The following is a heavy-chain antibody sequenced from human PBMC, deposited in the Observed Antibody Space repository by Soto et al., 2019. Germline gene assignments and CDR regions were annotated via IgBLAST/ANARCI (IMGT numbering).Heavy chain of an antibody. CDR1: GFTFSSYG. J-gene: IGHJ6*02. CDR3: AKDKAAAGTVYYYYYGMDV. D-gene: IGHD6-13*01. CDR2: ISYDGSNK. Sequence: GGSLRLSCAASGFTFSSYGMHWVRQAPGKGLEWVAVISYDGSNKYYADSVKGRFTISRDNSKNTLYLQMNSLRAEDTAVYYCAKDKAAAGTVYYYYYGMDVWGQGTTVTVS. V-gene: IGHV3-30*18.